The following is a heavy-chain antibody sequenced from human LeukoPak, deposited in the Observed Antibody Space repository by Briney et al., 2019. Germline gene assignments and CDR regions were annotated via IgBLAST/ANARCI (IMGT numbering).Heavy chain of an antibody. J-gene: IGHJ3*02. V-gene: IGHV1-2*02. CDR3: ARLAAIVGKNAFDI. Sequence: ASVKVSCKASEYTFTAYQMHWVRQAPGQGLEWMGWINPNSGITNYAQKFQGRVTLTRDMSISTAYMELSRLRSDDTAVYYCARLAAIVGKNAFDIWGQGAVVIVSS. D-gene: IGHD1-26*01. CDR1: EYTFTAYQ. CDR2: INPNSGIT.